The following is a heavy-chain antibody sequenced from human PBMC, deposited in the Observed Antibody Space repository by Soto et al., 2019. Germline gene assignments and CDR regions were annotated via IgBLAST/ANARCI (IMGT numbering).Heavy chain of an antibody. CDR3: ARRYGGNLDY. V-gene: IGHV4-59*08. D-gene: IGHD1-26*01. CDR2: IYYAGST. CDR1: GGSMISYY. J-gene: IGHJ4*02. Sequence: SETLSLTCTVSGGSMISYYWSWIRQPPGRGLEWIGYIYYAGSTNYNPSLNSRVTISVDTSKNQFSLTLSSVTAADTAVYFCARRYGGNLDYWGQGTLVTVSS.